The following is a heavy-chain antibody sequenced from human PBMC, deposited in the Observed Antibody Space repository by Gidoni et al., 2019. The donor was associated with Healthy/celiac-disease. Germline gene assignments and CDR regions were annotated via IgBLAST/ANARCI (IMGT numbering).Heavy chain of an antibody. CDR3: TTEIEDYGGTSFDY. J-gene: IGHJ4*02. D-gene: IGHD4-17*01. Sequence: EVQLVESGGGLVKPGGSLRLSCAASGFTLSTAWMSWVRPAPGKGLEWVGRIKSKTDGGTTDYAAPVKGRFTISRDDSKNTLYLQMNSLKTEDTAVYYCTTEIEDYGGTSFDYWGQGTLVTVSS. CDR1: GFTLSTAW. V-gene: IGHV3-15*01. CDR2: IKSKTDGGTT.